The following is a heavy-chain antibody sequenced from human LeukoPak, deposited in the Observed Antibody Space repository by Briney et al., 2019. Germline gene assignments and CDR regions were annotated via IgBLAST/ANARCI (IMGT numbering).Heavy chain of an antibody. Sequence: GGSLRLSCASSGYTFSSYAMSWVRQAPGKGLEWVSYISSSSSYTNYADSVKGRFTISRDNAKNSLYLQMNSLRAEDTAVYYCATGSSTSWYDAFDIWGQGTMVTVSS. CDR3: ATGSSTSWYDAFDI. D-gene: IGHD2-2*01. V-gene: IGHV3-11*05. J-gene: IGHJ3*02. CDR2: ISSSSSYT. CDR1: GYTFSSYA.